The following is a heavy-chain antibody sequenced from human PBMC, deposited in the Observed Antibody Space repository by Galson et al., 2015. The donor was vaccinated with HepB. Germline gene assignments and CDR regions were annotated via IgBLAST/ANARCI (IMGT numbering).Heavy chain of an antibody. CDR1: GGTFSSYA. V-gene: IGHV1-69*13. J-gene: IGHJ2*01. D-gene: IGHD3-22*01. CDR2: IIPIFGTA. CDR3: ARGEDYYDSNVSFDL. Sequence: SVKVSCKASGGTFSSYAISWVRQAPGQGLEWMGGIIPIFGTANYAQKFQGRVTITADESTSTAYMELSSLRSEDTAVYYCARGEDYYDSNVSFDLWGRGTLVTVSS.